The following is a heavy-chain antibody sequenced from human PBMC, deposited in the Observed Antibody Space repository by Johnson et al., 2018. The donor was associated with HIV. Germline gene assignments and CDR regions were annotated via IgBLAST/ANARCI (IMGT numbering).Heavy chain of an antibody. CDR2: IHSGGST. V-gene: IGHV3-66*01. D-gene: IGHD3-22*01. Sequence: VQLVESGGGLVKPGGSLRLSCAASGFTFSDYYMSWIRQAPGKGLEWVSGIHSGGSTYYAESVKGRWNISIDNSKNTLYLQMNSLRAEDTAVYYCARDDTMMHGCDIWGQGTMVTVSS. CDR3: ARDDTMMHGCDI. J-gene: IGHJ3*02. CDR1: GFTFSDYY.